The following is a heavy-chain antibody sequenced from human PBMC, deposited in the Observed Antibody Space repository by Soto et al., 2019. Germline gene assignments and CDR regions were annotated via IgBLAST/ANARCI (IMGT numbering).Heavy chain of an antibody. CDR1: GGTFSSYA. CDR2: IIPIFGTA. Sequence: SVKVSCKASGGTFSSYAISWVRQAPGQGLEWMGGIIPIFGTANYAQKFQGRVTITADESTSTAYMELSSLRSEDTAVYYCARVRLRGGPNGYFDYWGQGTLVTV. V-gene: IGHV1-69*13. J-gene: IGHJ4*02. D-gene: IGHD3-10*01. CDR3: ARVRLRGGPNGYFDY.